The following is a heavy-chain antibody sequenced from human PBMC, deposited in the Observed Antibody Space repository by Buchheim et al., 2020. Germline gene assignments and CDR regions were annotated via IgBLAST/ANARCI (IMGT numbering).Heavy chain of an antibody. J-gene: IGHJ4*02. CDR3: ATGGDIAKSGY. CDR1: GFTVTSYH. D-gene: IGHD2-15*01. CDR2: IYVDGRI. V-gene: IGHV3-53*01. Sequence: VESGGDLIQPGGSLRLSCAASGFTVTSYHMSWVRQASGKGPEWVSTIYVDGRIFYSESVKGRFTISRDSSKNTLFLQRNGLRVEDTAMYYCATGGDIAKSGYWGLGTL.